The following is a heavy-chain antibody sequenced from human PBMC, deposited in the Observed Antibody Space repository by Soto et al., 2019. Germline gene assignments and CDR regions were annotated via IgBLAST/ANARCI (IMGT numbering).Heavy chain of an antibody. CDR2: VNNDGTDT. D-gene: IGHD6-13*01. J-gene: IGHJ6*02. Sequence: EVQLVESGGGLVQPGGSLRLSCAASGFTFSNYWMYWVRQAPGMGLVWVSRVNNDGTDTTHADSVKGRFTISRDNAENTLYLQMNSLRAEDTAVYYCARGGLQHALDVWGQGSTVTVSS. CDR1: GFTFSNYW. V-gene: IGHV3-74*03. CDR3: ARGGLQHALDV.